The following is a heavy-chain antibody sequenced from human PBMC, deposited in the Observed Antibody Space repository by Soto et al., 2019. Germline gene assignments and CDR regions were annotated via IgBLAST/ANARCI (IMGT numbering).Heavy chain of an antibody. Sequence: GGSLRLSCAASGFTFSSNAMHWVRQAPGKGLEWVSSISSSSYYIYYADSLKGRFTISRDDAENSLYLQMNSLRAEDTAVYYCARGSSGSYTYFDPWGQGTLVTVSS. D-gene: IGHD3-10*01. CDR3: ARGSSGSYTYFDP. CDR1: GFTFSSNA. J-gene: IGHJ5*02. V-gene: IGHV3-21*01. CDR2: ISSSSYYI.